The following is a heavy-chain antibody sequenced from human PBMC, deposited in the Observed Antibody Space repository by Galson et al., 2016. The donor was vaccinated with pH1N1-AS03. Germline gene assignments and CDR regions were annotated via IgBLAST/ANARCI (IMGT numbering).Heavy chain of an antibody. D-gene: IGHD4-17*01. CDR1: GGSIGVSY. CDR2: FYYIANT. J-gene: IGHJ5*02. Sequence: SETLSLTCTVSGGSIGVSYWSWIRQSPGRGVEWIGYFYYIANTKYNPSLKSRVTISVDTSKNQFSLKLSSVTAADTAVYYCARHDYGDYVGWFDPWGQGTLVTVSS. V-gene: IGHV4-59*01. CDR3: ARHDYGDYVGWFDP.